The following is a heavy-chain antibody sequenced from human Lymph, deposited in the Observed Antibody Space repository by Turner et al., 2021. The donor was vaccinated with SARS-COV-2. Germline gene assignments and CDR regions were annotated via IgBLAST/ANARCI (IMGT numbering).Heavy chain of an antibody. CDR3: ARLVRRGEYYFDY. J-gene: IGHJ4*02. V-gene: IGHV4-39*01. CDR2: IDLRGSN. CDR1: GGSIGSSCHY. D-gene: IGHD3-10*01. Sequence: QLQLQESGPGLVKPSATLSLTCTVSGGSIGSSCHYWGWIRQPPGRGLEWIGNIDLRGSNYYNPSLKRLITISVDTTNNQFSLKLSSVTAADAAVYYCARLVRRGEYYFDYWGQGTLVTVSS.